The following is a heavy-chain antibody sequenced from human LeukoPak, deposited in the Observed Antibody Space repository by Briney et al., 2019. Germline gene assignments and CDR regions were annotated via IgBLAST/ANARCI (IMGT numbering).Heavy chain of an antibody. Sequence: GGSLRLSCAASGFTFSSYSMTWVRQAPGKGLEWVSSISSSSSYIYYADSVKGRFTISRDNAKNSLYLQMNSLRAEDTAVYYCARVLQGKPHYDFWSGYHFDYWGQGTLVTVSS. V-gene: IGHV3-21*01. CDR2: ISSSSSYI. J-gene: IGHJ4*02. CDR3: ARVLQGKPHYDFWSGYHFDY. CDR1: GFTFSSYS. D-gene: IGHD3-3*01.